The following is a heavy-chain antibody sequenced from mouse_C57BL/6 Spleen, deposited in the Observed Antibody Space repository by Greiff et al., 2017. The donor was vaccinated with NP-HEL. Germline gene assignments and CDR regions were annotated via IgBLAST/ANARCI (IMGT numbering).Heavy chain of an antibody. J-gene: IGHJ2*01. Sequence: EVHLVESGGGLVKPGGSLKLSCAASGFTFSSYAMSWVRQTPEKRLEWVATISDGGSYTYYTDNVKGRFTISRDNAKNNLYLQMSHLKSEDTAMYYCAREGSSYSFYYFDYWGQGTTLTVSS. D-gene: IGHD1-1*01. CDR3: AREGSSYSFYYFDY. CDR2: ISDGGSYT. V-gene: IGHV5-4*01. CDR1: GFTFSSYA.